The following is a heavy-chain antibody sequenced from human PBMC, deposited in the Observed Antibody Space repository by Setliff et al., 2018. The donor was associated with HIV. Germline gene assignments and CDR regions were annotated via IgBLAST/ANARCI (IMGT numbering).Heavy chain of an antibody. J-gene: IGHJ3*02. CDR2: LYYGGTT. CDR3: ARHQVIPTVIGAFDI. D-gene: IGHD3-16*02. V-gene: IGHV4-39*01. CDR1: GDSISTSNSY. Sequence: PSETLSLTCTVSGDSISTSNSYWGWVRQPPGKGLEWIGSLYYGGTTYYNPSLKSRVTISVDTFKNHFSLKLSSVTAADTAVYYCARHQVIPTVIGAFDIWGQGTAVTVSS.